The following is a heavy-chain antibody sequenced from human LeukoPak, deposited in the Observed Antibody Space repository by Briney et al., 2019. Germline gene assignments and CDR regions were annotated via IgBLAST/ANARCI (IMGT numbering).Heavy chain of an antibody. CDR1: GYTFTSYA. D-gene: IGHD3-10*01. V-gene: IGHV7-4-1*02. Sequence: ASVKVSCKASGYTFTSYAMNWVRQAPGQGLEWMGWINTNTGNPTYAQGFTGRFVFSLDTSVSTAYLQISSLKAEDTAVYYCARDPRGRAYYYGSGSSGNWFDPWGQGTLVTVSS. CDR3: ARDPRGRAYYYGSGSSGNWFDP. J-gene: IGHJ5*02. CDR2: INTNTGNP.